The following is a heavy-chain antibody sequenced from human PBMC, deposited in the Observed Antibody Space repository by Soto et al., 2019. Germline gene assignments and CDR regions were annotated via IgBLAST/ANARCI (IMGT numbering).Heavy chain of an antibody. J-gene: IGHJ3*02. Sequence: QVQLQESGPGLVKPSETLSLTCTVSGGSISSYYWSWIRQPPGKGLEWIGYIYYSGSTNYNPSLKVRVTIPVDTSKNQFPLKLSSVTAANTAVYYCATYYDSSGYYPGRNDAFDIWGQGTMVTVSS. CDR3: ATYYDSSGYYPGRNDAFDI. D-gene: IGHD3-22*01. V-gene: IGHV4-59*01. CDR1: GGSISSYY. CDR2: IYYSGST.